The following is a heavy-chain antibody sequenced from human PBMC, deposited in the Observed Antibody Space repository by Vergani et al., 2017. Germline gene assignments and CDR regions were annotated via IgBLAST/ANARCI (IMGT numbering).Heavy chain of an antibody. D-gene: IGHD3-16*01. CDR2: IWSKPYGGST. Sequence: EVHLVESGGGLVQPGRSLRLSCSGSGFTLGDYAMTWVRQAPGKGLEWVAFIWSKPYGGSTEYAASVKGRFTITRDDSKSSAYLQMSSLKAEDTAVYYCTRDRLDDIYAYFDYWGQGTLVTVSP. V-gene: IGHV3-49*04. CDR3: TRDRLDDIYAYFDY. J-gene: IGHJ4*02. CDR1: GFTLGDYA.